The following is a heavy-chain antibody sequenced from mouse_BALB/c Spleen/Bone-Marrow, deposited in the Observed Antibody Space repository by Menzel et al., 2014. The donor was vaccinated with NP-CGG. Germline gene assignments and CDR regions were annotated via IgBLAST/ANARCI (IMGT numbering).Heavy chain of an antibody. D-gene: IGHD2-1*01. V-gene: IGHV5-6-2*01. CDR3: AGFYYGNNWYFDV. J-gene: IGHJ1*01. Sequence: DVKLVESGGGLVKLGGSLKLSCAASGFTFSSYYMPWVRRTPEKRLELVAAINSNGGSTYYPDTVKGRFTISRDNAKNTLYLQMSSLKSEDTALFYCAGFYYGNNWYFDVWGAGTTVTVSS. CDR1: GFTFSSYY. CDR2: INSNGGST.